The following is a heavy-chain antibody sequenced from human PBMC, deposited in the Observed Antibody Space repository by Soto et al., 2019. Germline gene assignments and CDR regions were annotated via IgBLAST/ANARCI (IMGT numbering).Heavy chain of an antibody. V-gene: IGHV3-48*01. CDR3: ARDRLVRIAAAGYYYYYMDV. J-gene: IGHJ6*03. D-gene: IGHD6-13*01. CDR2: ISSSSSTI. Sequence: GGSLRLSCAASGFTFSSYSMNWVRQAPGKGLEWVSYISSSSSTIYYADSVKGRFTISRDNAKNSLYLQVNSLRAEDTAVYYCARDRLVRIAAAGYYYYYMDVWGKGTTVTVSS. CDR1: GFTFSSYS.